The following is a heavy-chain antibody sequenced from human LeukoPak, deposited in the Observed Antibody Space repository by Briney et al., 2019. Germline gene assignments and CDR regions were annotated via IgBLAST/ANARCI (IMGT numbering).Heavy chain of an antibody. Sequence: ASVKVSCKASGGSFNSYPISWVRQAPGQGLDWTGGFIPIFDSPHYAQKFQGRPTITTDESTSTAYMELSSLRSEDTAMYYCASGEMATPNYGDLDYWGQGTLVTVSS. CDR3: ASGEMATPNYGDLDY. D-gene: IGHD5-24*01. CDR2: FIPIFDSP. CDR1: GGSFNSYP. J-gene: IGHJ4*02. V-gene: IGHV1-69*05.